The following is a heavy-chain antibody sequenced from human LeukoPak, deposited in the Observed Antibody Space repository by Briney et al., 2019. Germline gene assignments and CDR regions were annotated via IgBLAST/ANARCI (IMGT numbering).Heavy chain of an antibody. V-gene: IGHV4-59*01. CDR2: IYYSGST. CDR1: GGSISSYY. D-gene: IGHD6-19*01. Sequence: PSETLSLTCTVSGGSISSYYWSWIRQPPGKGLEWIGYIYYSGSTNYNPSLKSRVTISVDTSKNQFSLKLRSVTAADTAVYYCARVSWSSGWYADYWGQGTLVTVSS. CDR3: ARVSWSSGWYADY. J-gene: IGHJ4*02.